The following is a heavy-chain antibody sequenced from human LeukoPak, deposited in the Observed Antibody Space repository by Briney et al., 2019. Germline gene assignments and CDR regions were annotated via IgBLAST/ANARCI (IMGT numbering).Heavy chain of an antibody. V-gene: IGHV3-66*02. CDR2: IYSGGST. CDR1: GFTFSSYA. J-gene: IGHJ3*01. CDR3: ARDHSSSPPD. D-gene: IGHD6-13*01. Sequence: GGSLRLSCAASGFTFSSYAMSWVRRAPGKGLEWVSVIYSGGSTYYADSVKGRFTISRDNSKNTLYLQMNSLRAEDTAVYYCARDHSSSPPDWGQGTMVTVSS.